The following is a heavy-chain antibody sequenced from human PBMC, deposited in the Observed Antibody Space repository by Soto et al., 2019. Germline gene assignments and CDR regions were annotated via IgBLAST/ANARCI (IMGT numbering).Heavy chain of an antibody. CDR2: IYNDGSRT. V-gene: IGHV3-74*01. D-gene: IGHD1-1*01. J-gene: IGHJ4*02. CDR1: GFAFSSYW. Sequence: LRLSCAASGFAFSSYWMHWVRQTPGKGPVWVSRIYNDGSRTAYADSVKGRFTISRDNAKNTMYLQMSSLTVEDTAVYYCARDLSGDTTPYFDLWGQGTLVTVSS. CDR3: ARDLSGDTTPYFDL.